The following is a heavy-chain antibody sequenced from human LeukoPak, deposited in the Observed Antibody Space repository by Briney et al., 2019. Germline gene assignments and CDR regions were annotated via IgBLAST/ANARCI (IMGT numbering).Heavy chain of an antibody. V-gene: IGHV1-69*04. CDR1: GGTFSSYA. CDR2: IIPILGIA. Sequence: SVKVSCKASGGTFSSYAISWVRQAPGQGLEWMGRIIPILGIANYAQKFQGRVTITADKSTSTAYMELSSLRSEDTAVYYCARDGRAAAGTRAWFDPWGQGTLVTVSS. D-gene: IGHD6-13*01. CDR3: ARDGRAAAGTRAWFDP. J-gene: IGHJ5*02.